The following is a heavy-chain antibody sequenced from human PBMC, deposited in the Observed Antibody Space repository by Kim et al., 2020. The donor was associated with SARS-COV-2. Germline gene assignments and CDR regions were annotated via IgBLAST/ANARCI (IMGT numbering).Heavy chain of an antibody. CDR1: GFTFSSYA. CDR3: ARDGQILVVPAAPFYYG. D-gene: IGHD2-2*01. Sequence: GGSLRLSCAASGFTFSSYAMHWVRQAPGKGLEYVSAISSNGGSTYYANSVKGRFTISRDNSKNTLYLQMGSLRAEDMAVYYCARDGQILVVPAAPFYYG. V-gene: IGHV3-64*01. J-gene: IGHJ6*01. CDR2: ISSNGGST.